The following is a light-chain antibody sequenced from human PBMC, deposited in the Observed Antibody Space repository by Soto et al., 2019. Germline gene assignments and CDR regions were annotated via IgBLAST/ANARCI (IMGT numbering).Light chain of an antibody. Sequence: QSVLTQPPSASGSPGQSVTISCTGASRDIGAYNYVSWYQQHPDKAPKLIIFEVSKRPSGVPDRFSGSKSGNTASLTVSGLQAEDEAIYYCSSYGGRNNFVLFGGGTKVTVL. V-gene: IGLV2-8*01. CDR2: EVS. CDR3: SSYGGRNNFVL. J-gene: IGLJ2*01. CDR1: SRDIGAYNY.